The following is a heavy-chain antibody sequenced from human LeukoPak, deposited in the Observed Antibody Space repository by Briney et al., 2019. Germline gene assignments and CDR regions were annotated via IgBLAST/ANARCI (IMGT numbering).Heavy chain of an antibody. CDR2: ISGSGGST. D-gene: IGHD4-17*01. Sequence: GGSLRLSCAASGFTFSSYAMSWVRQAPGKGLEWVSAISGSGGSTYYADSVKGRFTISRDNSKNTLYLQMNGLRAEDTAVYYCAKPMTTVTTAINWDYWGQGTLVTVSS. V-gene: IGHV3-23*01. J-gene: IGHJ4*02. CDR3: AKPMTTVTTAINWDY. CDR1: GFTFSSYA.